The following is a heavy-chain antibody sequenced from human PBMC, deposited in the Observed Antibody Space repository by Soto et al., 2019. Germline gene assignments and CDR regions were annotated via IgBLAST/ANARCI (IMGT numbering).Heavy chain of an antibody. J-gene: IGHJ6*03. CDR1: GGSISSYY. Sequence: SETLSLTCTVSGGSISSYYWSWIRQPPGKGLEWIGYIYYSGSTNYNPSLKSRVTISVDTSKNQFSLKLSSVTAADTAVYYCARGKMVRGPVAYYYYYYYMDVWGKGTTVTVSS. CDR2: IYYSGST. D-gene: IGHD3-10*01. CDR3: ARGKMVRGPVAYYYYYYYMDV. V-gene: IGHV4-59*01.